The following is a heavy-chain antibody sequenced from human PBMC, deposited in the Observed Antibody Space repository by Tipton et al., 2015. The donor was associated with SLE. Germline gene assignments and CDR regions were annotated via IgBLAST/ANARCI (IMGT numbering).Heavy chain of an antibody. D-gene: IGHD3-10*01. J-gene: IGHJ4*02. CDR2: INHSGST. CDR1: GGSFSGYY. Sequence: LRLSCAVYGGSFSGYYWSWIRQPPGKGLEWIGEINHSGSTNYNPSLKSRVTISVDTSKNQFSLKLSSVTAADTAVYYCATFYGSGSSHFDYWGQGPLVTVSS. V-gene: IGHV4-34*01. CDR3: ATFYGSGSSHFDY.